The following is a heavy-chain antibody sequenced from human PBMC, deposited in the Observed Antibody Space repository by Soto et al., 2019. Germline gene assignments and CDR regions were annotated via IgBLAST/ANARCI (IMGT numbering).Heavy chain of an antibody. CDR2: ISPSASDT. V-gene: IGHV3-23*01. CDR1: GFSFSTSS. J-gene: IGHJ4*02. Sequence: EVQLLESGGDLVQPGGSLRLSCAASGFSFSTSSMAWVRQPPGKGLEWVSAISPSASDTLYADSVKGRFTIFRDNSKNTLFLQMTSLRAEDXXVXYXXXGGXTFAYEWGQGTLVTVSS. D-gene: IGHD3-16*01. CDR3: XXGGXTFAYE.